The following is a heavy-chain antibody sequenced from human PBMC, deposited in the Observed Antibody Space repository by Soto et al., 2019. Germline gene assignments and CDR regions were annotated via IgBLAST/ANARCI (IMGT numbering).Heavy chain of an antibody. D-gene: IGHD6-6*01. J-gene: IGHJ4*02. CDR3: AREFSNSPEAFDS. CDR1: GGSVNSDNYY. Sequence: ETLSLTCTVSGGSVNSDNYYWSWIRQPPGRGLDWIGYIYHTGSTNYNPSLNSRVTISVDTSRNQFSLKLNSVTAADTAVYYCAREFSNSPEAFDSWGQGTLVTVSS. CDR2: IYHTGST. V-gene: IGHV4-61*01.